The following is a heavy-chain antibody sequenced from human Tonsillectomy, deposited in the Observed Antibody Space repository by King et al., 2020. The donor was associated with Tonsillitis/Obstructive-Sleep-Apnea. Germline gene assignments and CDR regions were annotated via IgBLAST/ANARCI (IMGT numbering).Heavy chain of an antibody. J-gene: IGHJ3*02. D-gene: IGHD2-2*01. V-gene: IGHV1-69*12. Sequence: QLVQSGAEVKKPGSSVKVSCKASGGTFSSYAISWVRQAPGQGLEWMGGIIPIFGTANYAQKFQGRVTITADEYTRTAYMELSGRRSEDTAVYYCARDTTLGYCRSTSCPTDAFDIWGQGTMVTVSS. CDR1: GGTFSSYA. CDR3: ARDTTLGYCRSTSCPTDAFDI. CDR2: IIPIFGTA.